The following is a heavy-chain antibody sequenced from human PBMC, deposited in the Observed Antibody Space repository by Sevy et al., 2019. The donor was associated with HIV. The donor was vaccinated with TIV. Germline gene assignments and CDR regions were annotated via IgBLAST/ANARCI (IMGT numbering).Heavy chain of an antibody. CDR1: GFALNSFA. CDR2: LSYAAADT. D-gene: IGHD3-10*02. Sequence: GGSLRLSCAASGFALNSFAMHWVRQTPDKGLEWLAVLSYAAADTYYADSVKGRCSISRDNSKNTLYLKMSSLRLEDTAVYYSARAGVPSNYQEHPRLYVYFWGQGTLVTVSS. J-gene: IGHJ4*02. V-gene: IGHV3-30*07. CDR3: ARAGVPSNYQEHPRLYVYF.